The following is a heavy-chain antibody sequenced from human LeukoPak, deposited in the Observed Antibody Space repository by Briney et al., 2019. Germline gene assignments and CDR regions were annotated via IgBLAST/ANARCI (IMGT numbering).Heavy chain of an antibody. CDR3: AKDFYLYGSGNDAFDI. V-gene: IGHV3-9*01. Sequence: GGSLRLSCAASGFTFDDYAMHWVRQAPGKGLEWVSGISWNSGRIGYADSVKGRFTISRDNSKNTLYLQMNSLRAEDTAVYYCAKDFYLYGSGNDAFDIWGQGTMVTVSS. D-gene: IGHD3-10*01. CDR1: GFTFDDYA. J-gene: IGHJ3*02. CDR2: ISWNSGRI.